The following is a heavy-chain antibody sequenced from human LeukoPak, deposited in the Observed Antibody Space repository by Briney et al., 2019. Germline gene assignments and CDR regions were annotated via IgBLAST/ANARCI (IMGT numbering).Heavy chain of an antibody. CDR3: AGNLGTLATGGVALDI. V-gene: IGHV3-23*01. D-gene: IGHD1-14*01. CDR1: GFTFSSYA. J-gene: IGHJ3*02. Sequence: PGGSLRLSCAASGFTFSSYAMSWVRQAPGKGLEWVSAISGSGGSTYYADSVKGRFTISRDDSKNTVSLQMNSLRVEDTAMYYCAGNLGTLATGGVALDIWGQGTMVTVAS. CDR2: ISGSGGST.